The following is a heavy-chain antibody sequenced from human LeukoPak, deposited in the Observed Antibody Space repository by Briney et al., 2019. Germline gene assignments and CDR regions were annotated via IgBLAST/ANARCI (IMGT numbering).Heavy chain of an antibody. D-gene: IGHD3-3*01. CDR1: GYTLRSYG. J-gene: IGHJ4*02. V-gene: IGHV1-18*01. CDR2: ISAYNGNT. CDR3: ARALPYDFWSGYQDY. Sequence: ASVKVSCKASGYTLRSYGVSWVRQAPGQGLEWMGWISAYNGNTNSAQNFQGRVTMTTDTSTNTAYMELRSPRSDDTAIYYCARALPYDFWSGYQDYWGQGTLVTVSS.